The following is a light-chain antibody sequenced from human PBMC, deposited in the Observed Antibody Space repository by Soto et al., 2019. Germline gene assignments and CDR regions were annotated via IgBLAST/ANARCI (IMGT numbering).Light chain of an antibody. Sequence: ELVMTQSPATLSVSPGERATLSCRASQSFSSNVAWYQQKPGQAPRLLIYGTSTRVTGIPARFSGSGSGTEFTLTISSLQPEDVANYYCQKYNSGLRTFGQGTKVDIK. CDR3: QKYNSGLRT. V-gene: IGKV3-15*01. J-gene: IGKJ1*01. CDR2: GTS. CDR1: QSFSSN.